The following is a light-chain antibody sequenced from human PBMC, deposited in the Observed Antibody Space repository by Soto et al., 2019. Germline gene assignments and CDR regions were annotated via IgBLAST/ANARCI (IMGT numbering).Light chain of an antibody. CDR1: HSVSSR. Sequence: EIVMTQSPATLSVSPGERATLSCRASHSVSSRLAWYQQKPDQAPRLLIYGASTRATGLPARFSGSGSGTEFTLPISSLQSEDFAVYSCQHYTHWPLTFGGGTKVEIK. CDR3: QHYTHWPLT. CDR2: GAS. J-gene: IGKJ4*01. V-gene: IGKV3-15*01.